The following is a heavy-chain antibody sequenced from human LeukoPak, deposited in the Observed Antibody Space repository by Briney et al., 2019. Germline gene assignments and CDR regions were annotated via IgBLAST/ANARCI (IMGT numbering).Heavy chain of an antibody. J-gene: IGHJ5*02. D-gene: IGHD2-8*01. CDR3: ARFNGVGSQFDP. Sequence: PSETLSLTCTVSGGSISSSSYYWGWIRQPPGKGLEWIGSIYYSGSTYYNPSLKSRVTIPVDTSKNQLSLKLTSVTAADTAVYYCARFNGVGSQFDPWGQGTLVTVSS. CDR2: IYYSGST. CDR1: GGSISSSSYY. V-gene: IGHV4-39*01.